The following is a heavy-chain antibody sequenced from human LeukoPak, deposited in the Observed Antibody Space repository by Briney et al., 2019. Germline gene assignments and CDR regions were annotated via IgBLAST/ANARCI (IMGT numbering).Heavy chain of an antibody. CDR2: MYHSGST. D-gene: IGHD5-18*01. CDR3: AGYGFPIPFDY. Sequence: SGTLSLTCAVSGGSISNDKWWSWVRQSPVKGLEWIGEMYHSGSTNYNPSLKSRVTISVDKSNNQFSLKLISVTAADTAVYYCAGYGFPIPFDYWGQGTLVTVSS. V-gene: IGHV4-4*02. CDR1: GGSISNDKW. J-gene: IGHJ4*02.